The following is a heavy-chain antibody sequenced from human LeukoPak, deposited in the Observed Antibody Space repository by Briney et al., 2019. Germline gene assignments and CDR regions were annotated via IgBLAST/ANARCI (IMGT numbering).Heavy chain of an antibody. CDR2: ISDTGRT. Sequence: SETLSLTCGVSGGSFSGYFWNWVRQSPGKGLEWIGEISDTGRTNYKPTLKSRVTISVDTSRFQFSLQLTPVTAADTAVYYCARHAIDSSGYYLDYFDYWGQGTLVTVSS. CDR1: GGSFSGYF. D-gene: IGHD3-22*01. CDR3: ARHAIDSSGYYLDYFDY. V-gene: IGHV4-34*01. J-gene: IGHJ4*02.